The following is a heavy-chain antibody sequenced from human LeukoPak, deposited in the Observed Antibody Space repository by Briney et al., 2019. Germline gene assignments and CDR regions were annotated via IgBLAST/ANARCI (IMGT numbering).Heavy chain of an antibody. Sequence: GGSLRLSCAASGLSFSGAWMTWVRQCPGKGLEWVGLIRSRNEGETAAYAAPVRGRFIISRDDSRKTIYLQMNSLKTEDTAVYYCKTDINTIYDNVYWGQGTLVTVSS. CDR3: KTDINTIYDNVY. V-gene: IGHV3-15*01. J-gene: IGHJ4*02. CDR1: GLSFSGAW. CDR2: IRSRNEGETA. D-gene: IGHD3-9*01.